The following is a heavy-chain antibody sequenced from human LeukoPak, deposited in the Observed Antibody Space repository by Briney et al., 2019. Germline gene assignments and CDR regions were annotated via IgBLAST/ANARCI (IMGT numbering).Heavy chain of an antibody. J-gene: IGHJ4*02. CDR2: IYSGGST. CDR3: ARHKSPLPLH. CDR1: GGSISSSNYY. Sequence: SETLFLTCTVSGGSISSSNYYWAWIRQPPGKELEWIGSIYSGGSTNYNPSLKSRVTMSVDTSKNQFSLNLTSVTAADTAVYYCARHKSPLPLHWGQGTLVTVSS. V-gene: IGHV4-39*01. D-gene: IGHD3-10*01.